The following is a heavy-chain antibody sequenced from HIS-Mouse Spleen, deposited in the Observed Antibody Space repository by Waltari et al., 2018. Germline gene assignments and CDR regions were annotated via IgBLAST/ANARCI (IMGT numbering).Heavy chain of an antibody. V-gene: IGHV3-53*01. CDR1: GFTVSSHY. Sequence: EVQLVESGGGLIQPGGSLRLSCAASGFTVSSHYMSWVRPAPGKGLEWVSVIYSGGSTYYADSVKGRFTISRDNSKNTLYLQMNSLRAEDTAVYYCARGSSLELRSYYGMDVWGQGTTVTVSS. D-gene: IGHD1-7*01. J-gene: IGHJ6*02. CDR3: ARGSSLELRSYYGMDV. CDR2: IYSGGST.